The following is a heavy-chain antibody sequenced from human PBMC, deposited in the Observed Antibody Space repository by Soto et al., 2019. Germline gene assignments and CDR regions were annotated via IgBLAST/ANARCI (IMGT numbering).Heavy chain of an antibody. CDR2: IYNSGST. CDR1: GGSISRSSYY. J-gene: IGHJ3*02. Sequence: QLQLQESGPGLVKPSETLSLTCTVSGGSISRSSYYWGWIRQPPGKGLEWIGSIYNSGSTYYNPSLKSRVTISVDTSKNQFSLKLSSVTAADTAVYYCARLIQYGDWLGAFDIWGQGTMVTVSS. V-gene: IGHV4-39*01. CDR3: ARLIQYGDWLGAFDI. D-gene: IGHD3-9*01.